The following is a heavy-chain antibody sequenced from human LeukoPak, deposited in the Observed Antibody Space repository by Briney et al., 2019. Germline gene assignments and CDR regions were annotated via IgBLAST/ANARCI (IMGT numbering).Heavy chain of an antibody. V-gene: IGHV4-59*12. J-gene: IGHJ4*02. CDR2: VSYSGST. D-gene: IGHD3-3*01. CDR3: ARGVRYLDS. Sequence: SSETLSLTCAVSGGSISSDYWSWIRQPPGKGLEWIGYVSYSGSTNYNRSLKSRVTIFVDTSNKQFSLILTSVTATDTAIYYCARGVRYLDSWGQETLVTVSS. CDR1: GGSISSDY.